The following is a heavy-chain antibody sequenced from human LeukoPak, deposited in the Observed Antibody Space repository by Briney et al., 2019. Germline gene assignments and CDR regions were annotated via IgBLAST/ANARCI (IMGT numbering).Heavy chain of an antibody. CDR3: ARILSVVGATSAFDI. Sequence: GGSLRLSCAGSGFTFSSYWMHWVRQVPGKGLVWVSRINSEGSSTNYADSVKGRFTISRDNAKNTVYLQMNSLRADDTAVYYCARILSVVGATSAFDIWGQGTMVTVSS. V-gene: IGHV3-74*01. J-gene: IGHJ3*02. CDR1: GFTFSSYW. CDR2: INSEGSST. D-gene: IGHD1-26*01.